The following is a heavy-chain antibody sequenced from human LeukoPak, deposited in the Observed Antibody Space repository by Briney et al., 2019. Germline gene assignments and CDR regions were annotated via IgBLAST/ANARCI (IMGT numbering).Heavy chain of an antibody. Sequence: GGSLRLSCAASGFSFSSYAMHWVRQAPGKGLEWVAVISYDGSNKYHADSVKGRFTISRDNSKNTLYLHMDSLRAEDTAVYYCAKDIVVTGTILSEYFQHWGQGTLVTVSS. D-gene: IGHD1-7*01. CDR2: ISYDGSNK. CDR1: GFSFSSYA. V-gene: IGHV3-30-3*01. J-gene: IGHJ1*01. CDR3: AKDIVVTGTILSEYFQH.